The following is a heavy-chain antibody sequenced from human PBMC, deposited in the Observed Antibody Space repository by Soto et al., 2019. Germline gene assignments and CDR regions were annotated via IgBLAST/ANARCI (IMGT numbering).Heavy chain of an antibody. J-gene: IGHJ3*02. D-gene: IGHD6-13*01. V-gene: IGHV3-23*01. CDR1: GFTFINYA. CDR3: AKGILVKPPGTRTFDI. CDR2: IGGGDGST. Sequence: EVQLLESGGDLIQPGGSLRLSCVASGFTFINYAMSWVRQAPGKGLEWVSTIGGGDGSTYYADSVKGRFTISRDNSNSALYLQMNSLRVGDTAIYYCAKGILVKPPGTRTFDIWGQGTMVIVSS.